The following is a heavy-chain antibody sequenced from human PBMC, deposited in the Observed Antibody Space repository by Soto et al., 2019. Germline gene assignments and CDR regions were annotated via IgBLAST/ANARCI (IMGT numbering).Heavy chain of an antibody. CDR2: ISPYNGNT. V-gene: IGHV1-18*01. J-gene: IGHJ6*02. D-gene: IGHD3-16*01. Sequence: QVQLVQSGAEVKKPGASVKVSCKASGYTFTSYGISWVRQAPGQGLEWMGWISPYNGNTNYAQKLQGRVTMTTDTSTRTAYMELRSLRADDTAVYYCASGIGGYFGVDYYYGMDVWGQGTTVTVSS. CDR1: GYTFTSYG. CDR3: ASGIGGYFGVDYYYGMDV.